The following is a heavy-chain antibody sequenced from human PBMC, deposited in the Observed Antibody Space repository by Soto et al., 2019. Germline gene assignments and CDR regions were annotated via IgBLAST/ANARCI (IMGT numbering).Heavy chain of an antibody. CDR3: AVRGYLATILY. V-gene: IGHV5-51*01. J-gene: IGHJ4*02. Sequence: PGESLKISCRGSGFSFTTYWIGWVRQMPGKGLEWMAIIYPGDSSTRYSPSLQGQVTISADKSVSTAYLQWSSLQASDTGMYYCAVRGYLATILYGGRGPLVTVSS. CDR2: IYPGDSST. CDR1: GFSFTTYW. D-gene: IGHD3-22*01.